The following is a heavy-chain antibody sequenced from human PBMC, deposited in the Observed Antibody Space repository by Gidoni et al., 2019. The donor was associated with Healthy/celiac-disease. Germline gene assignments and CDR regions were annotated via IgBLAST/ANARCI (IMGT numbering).Heavy chain of an antibody. CDR3: ASQSVPPYYYYGMDV. V-gene: IGHV5-51*01. J-gene: IGHJ6*02. D-gene: IGHD2-2*01. CDR1: GYSFTSYW. CDR2: IYPGDSDT. Sequence: EVQLVQSGAEVKKPGESLKISCKGSGYSFTSYWIGWVRQMPGKGLEWMGIIYPGDSDTRYSPSFQGQVTISADKSISTAYLQWSSLKASDTAMYYCASQSVPPYYYYGMDVWGQGTTVTVSS.